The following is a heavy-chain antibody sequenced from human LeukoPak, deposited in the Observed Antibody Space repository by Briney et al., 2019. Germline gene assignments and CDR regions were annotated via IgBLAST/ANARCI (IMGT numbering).Heavy chain of an antibody. CDR2: INHSGST. Sequence: PSETLSLTCAVYGGSFSGYYWSWIRQPPGKGLEWIGAINHSGSTNYNPSLKSRVTISVDTSKNQFSLKLSSVTAADTAVYYCARGYSSSWYFNWFDPWGQGTLATVSS. V-gene: IGHV4-34*01. CDR3: ARGYSSSWYFNWFDP. J-gene: IGHJ5*02. D-gene: IGHD6-13*01. CDR1: GGSFSGYY.